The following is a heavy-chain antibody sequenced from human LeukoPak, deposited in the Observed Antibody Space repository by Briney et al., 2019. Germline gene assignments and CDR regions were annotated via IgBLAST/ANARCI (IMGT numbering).Heavy chain of an antibody. CDR2: IYHTWST. CDR1: GYSISSGYY. D-gene: IGHD2-2*01. Sequence: SETLSLTCTVSGYSISSGYYWGWIRQPPGKGLEWIGNIYHTWSTYYNPSLRSRITMSVDTSKNQFSLNLRSVTAADTAVYYCASYSRYCSSTSCYPDAFDIWGQGTMVTVSS. V-gene: IGHV4-38-2*02. J-gene: IGHJ3*02. CDR3: ASYSRYCSSTSCYPDAFDI.